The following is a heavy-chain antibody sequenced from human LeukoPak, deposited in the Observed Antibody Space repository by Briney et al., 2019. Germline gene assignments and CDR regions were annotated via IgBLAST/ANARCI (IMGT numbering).Heavy chain of an antibody. CDR3: ARAWAYSGSWYFDY. V-gene: IGHV1-2*02. J-gene: IGHJ4*02. Sequence: ASVTVSYKASGYTFTGYYMHWVRQAPGQGLEWMGWINPNSGGTNYAQKFQGRVTMTRDTSISTAYMELSRLRSDDTAVYYCARAWAYSGSWYFDYWGQGTLVTVSS. D-gene: IGHD6-13*01. CDR2: INPNSGGT. CDR1: GYTFTGYY.